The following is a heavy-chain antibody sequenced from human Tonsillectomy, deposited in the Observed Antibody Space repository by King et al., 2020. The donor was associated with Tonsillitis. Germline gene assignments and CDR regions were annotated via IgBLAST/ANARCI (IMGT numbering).Heavy chain of an antibody. V-gene: IGHV4-59*01. CDR2: IYYSGST. CDR3: ARDLRYGGNSGGGDY. D-gene: IGHD4-23*01. Sequence: QLQESGPGLVMPSETLSLTCTVSGGSISSYYWSWIRQPPGKGLEWFGYIYYSGSTNYNPSLKSRVTISVDTSKNQFSLKLSSVTAADTAVYYCARDLRYGGNSGGGDYWGQGTLVTVSS. J-gene: IGHJ4*02. CDR1: GGSISSYY.